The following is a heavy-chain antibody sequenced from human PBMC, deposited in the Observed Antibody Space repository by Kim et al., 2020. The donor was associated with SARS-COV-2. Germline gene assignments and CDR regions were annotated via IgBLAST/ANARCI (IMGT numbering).Heavy chain of an antibody. J-gene: IGHJ4*02. CDR2: K. CDR3: AKDRVTGTLDY. V-gene: IGHV3-33*06. D-gene: IGHD1-20*01. Sequence: KYYADSVKGRFTISRDNSKNTLYLQMNSLRAEDTAVYYCAKDRVTGTLDYWGQGTLVTVSS.